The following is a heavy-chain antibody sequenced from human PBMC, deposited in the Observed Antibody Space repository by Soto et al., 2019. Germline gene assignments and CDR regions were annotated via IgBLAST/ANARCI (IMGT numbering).Heavy chain of an antibody. Sequence: TLETLSLTCTVSGVSSSSSSHYLGWIRQPPGEGLEWIGSVYYSGSTYYNPSLKSRVSVLVDKSISTAYLQWSSLKASDTAMYYCARRGGDFWSGRASYYGMDVWGQGTTVTVSS. CDR2: VYYSGST. J-gene: IGHJ6*02. CDR3: ARRGGDFWSGRASYYGMDV. D-gene: IGHD3-3*01. CDR1: GVSSSSSSHY. V-gene: IGHV4-39*07.